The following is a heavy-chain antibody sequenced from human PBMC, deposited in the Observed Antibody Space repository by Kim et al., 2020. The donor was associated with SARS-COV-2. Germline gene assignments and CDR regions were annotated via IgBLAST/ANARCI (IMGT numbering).Heavy chain of an antibody. CDR2: IYYSGST. V-gene: IGHV4-39*01. CDR3: ARNSSPWLVKLYYFAY. D-gene: IGHD2-15*01. J-gene: IGHJ4*02. CDR1: GGSISSSSYY. Sequence: SETLSLTCTVSGGSISSSSYYWGWIRQPPGKGLEWIGSIYYSGSTYYTPSLKSRVTISVDTSKNQFSLKLSSGTAADTAVYYCARNSSPWLVKLYYFAYWGQGTLVTVSS.